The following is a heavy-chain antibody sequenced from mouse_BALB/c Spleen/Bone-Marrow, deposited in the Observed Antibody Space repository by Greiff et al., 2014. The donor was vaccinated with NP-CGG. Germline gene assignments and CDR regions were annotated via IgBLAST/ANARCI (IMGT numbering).Heavy chain of an antibody. D-gene: IGHD2-3*01. CDR1: GYTFTDYW. CDR2: INPSTGYT. J-gene: IGHJ2*01. V-gene: IGHV1-7*01. Sequence: QVQLQQSGAELAKPGASVKMSCKASGYTFTDYWMHWVKQRPGQGLEWLGYINPSTGYTEYNQKFKDEATLTADKSSSTAYMQLNSLTSEDSAVYYCASFYDGYYLPLDYWGQGTTLTVSS. CDR3: ASFYDGYYLPLDY.